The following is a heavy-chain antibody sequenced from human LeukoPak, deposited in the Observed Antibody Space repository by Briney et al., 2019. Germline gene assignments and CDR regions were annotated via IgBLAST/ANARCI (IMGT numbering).Heavy chain of an antibody. D-gene: IGHD5-24*01. Sequence: GGSLRLSCAASGFTVSSNYMSWVRQAPGKGLEWVSVIYVDGTTYYADSVMGRFTISRDNSKNTLSLQMNSPRAEDTAVYYCARGDGYNFFDYWGQGTLVTVSS. CDR1: GFTVSSNY. CDR2: IYVDGTT. J-gene: IGHJ4*02. CDR3: ARGDGYNFFDY. V-gene: IGHV3-53*01.